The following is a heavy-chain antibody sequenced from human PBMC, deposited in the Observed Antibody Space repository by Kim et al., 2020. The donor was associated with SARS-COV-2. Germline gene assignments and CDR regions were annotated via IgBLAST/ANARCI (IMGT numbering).Heavy chain of an antibody. J-gene: IGHJ3*02. Sequence: YADSVKGRFTISRDNPKNTLYLQMNSLRAEDTAVYYCARDPALGTDAFDIWGQGTMVTVSS. V-gene: IGHV3-66*01. CDR3: ARDPALGTDAFDI. D-gene: IGHD3-16*01.